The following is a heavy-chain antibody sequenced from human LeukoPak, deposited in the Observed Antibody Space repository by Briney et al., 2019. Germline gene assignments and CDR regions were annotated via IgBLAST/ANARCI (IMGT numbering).Heavy chain of an antibody. CDR2: INPNSGGT. V-gene: IGHV1-2*02. Sequence: GASVKVSCKAPGYTFTGYYMHWVRQAPGQGLEWMGWINPNSGGTNYAQKFQGRVTMTRDTSISTAYMELSRLRSDDTAVYYCARALLGYCSGGSCAAAFDIWGQGTRVTASS. J-gene: IGHJ3*02. CDR3: ARALLGYCSGGSCAAAFDI. D-gene: IGHD2-15*01. CDR1: GYTFTGYY.